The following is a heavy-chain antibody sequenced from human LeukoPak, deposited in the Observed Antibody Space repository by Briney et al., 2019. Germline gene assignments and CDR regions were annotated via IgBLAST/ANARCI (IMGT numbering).Heavy chain of an antibody. CDR2: VNTITGNP. D-gene: IGHD3-3*01. CDR3: ARDQDFRSGQHRRDFDY. V-gene: IGHV7-4-1*02. Sequence: GASVKVSCKASGCTFTSFVINWVRQAPGQGPQWMGWVNTITGNPTYAQGFTGRFVFSLDTSVSTAYLQINNLKADDTAVYYCARDQDFRSGQHRRDFDYWGQGTLVTVSS. J-gene: IGHJ4*02. CDR1: GCTFTSFV.